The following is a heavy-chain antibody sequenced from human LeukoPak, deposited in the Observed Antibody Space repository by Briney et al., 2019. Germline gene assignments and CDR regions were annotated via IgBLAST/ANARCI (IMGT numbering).Heavy chain of an antibody. V-gene: IGHV4-59*01. J-gene: IGHJ4*02. Sequence: PSETLSLTCTVSGGSISGYYWNWNRQPPGKGLEWIGYIYYSGSTNYNPSLKSRVTVSLDTSKNQFSLKLSSVTAADTAVYYCARAQPDSVWGSYPRCFDYWGQRTLVTVSS. CDR3: ARAQPDSVWGSYPRCFDY. D-gene: IGHD3-16*01. CDR1: GGSISGYY. CDR2: IYYSGST.